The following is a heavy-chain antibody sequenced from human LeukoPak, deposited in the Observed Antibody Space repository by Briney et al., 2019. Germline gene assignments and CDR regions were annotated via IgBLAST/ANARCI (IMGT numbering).Heavy chain of an antibody. Sequence: PSETLSLTCTVSGGSLSNYYWIWIRQPPGKGLEWIGYIYYSGNTNYNPSLKSRVTISVDTSKNQFSLKLNSVTAADTAVYYCARDCGDYANWFDPWGQGTLFTVSS. V-gene: IGHV4-59*01. J-gene: IGHJ5*02. CDR1: GGSLSNYY. CDR2: IYYSGNT. CDR3: ARDCGDYANWFDP. D-gene: IGHD4-17*01.